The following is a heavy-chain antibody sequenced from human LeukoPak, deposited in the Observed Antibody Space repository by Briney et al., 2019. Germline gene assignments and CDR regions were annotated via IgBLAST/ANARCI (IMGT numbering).Heavy chain of an antibody. D-gene: IGHD6-19*01. J-gene: IGHJ3*02. Sequence: PGGSLRLSCTASGFTFSNYWMTWVRQAPGKGLEWVSYITSSGSTIYYADSMKGRFTISRDNAKNSLYLQMNSLRAEDTAVYYCARQWQVAFDIWGQGTMVTVSS. CDR1: GFTFSNYW. CDR3: ARQWQVAFDI. CDR2: ITSSGSTI. V-gene: IGHV3-11*01.